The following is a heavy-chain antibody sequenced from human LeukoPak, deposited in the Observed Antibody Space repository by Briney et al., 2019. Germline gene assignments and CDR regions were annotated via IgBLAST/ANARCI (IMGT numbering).Heavy chain of an antibody. CDR2: IWYGGSNK. CDR3: AKESGIAAAGPDYYYYMDV. CDR1: GFTFSSYG. J-gene: IGHJ6*03. V-gene: IGHV3-30*18. D-gene: IGHD6-13*01. Sequence: GWSLRLSCAASGFTFSSYGMHWVRQAPGKGLEWVAVIWYGGSNKYYADSVKGRFTISRDNSKNTLYLQMNSLRAEDTAVYYCAKESGIAAAGPDYYYYMDVWGKGTTVTVSS.